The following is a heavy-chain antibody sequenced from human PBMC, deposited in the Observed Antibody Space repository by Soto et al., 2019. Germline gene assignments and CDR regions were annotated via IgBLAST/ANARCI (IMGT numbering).Heavy chain of an antibody. CDR3: AKDASHYDFWSGYYSN. Sequence: PGGSLRLSCAASGFTFSSYAMSWVRQAPGKGLEWVSAISGSGGSTYYADSVKGRFTISRDNSKNTLYLQMNSLRAEDTAVYYCAKDASHYDFWSGYYSNWGQGTLVTVSS. CDR2: ISGSGGST. D-gene: IGHD3-3*01. J-gene: IGHJ4*02. CDR1: GFTFSSYA. V-gene: IGHV3-23*01.